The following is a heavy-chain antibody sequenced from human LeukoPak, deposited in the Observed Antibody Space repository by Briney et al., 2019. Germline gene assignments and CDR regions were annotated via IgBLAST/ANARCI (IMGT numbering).Heavy chain of an antibody. V-gene: IGHV3-7*01. J-gene: IGHJ6*03. CDR1: GFTFSRYW. Sequence: GGSLRLSCAASGFTFSRYWMSWVRQAPGKGLEWVANIKQDGSEKDYVDSVKGRFTISRDNAKNSLYLQMNSLRAEDTAVYYCARDQTDSSSWGYYYYYMDVWGKGTTVTISS. CDR2: IKQDGSEK. CDR3: ARDQTDSSSWGYYYYYMDV. D-gene: IGHD6-13*01.